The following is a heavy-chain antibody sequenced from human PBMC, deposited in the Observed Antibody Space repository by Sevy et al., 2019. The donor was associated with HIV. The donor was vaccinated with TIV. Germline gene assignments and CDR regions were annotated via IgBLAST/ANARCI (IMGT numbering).Heavy chain of an antibody. CDR3: AREGPGFDY. Sequence: SQTLSLTCAISGDSVSSNSAAWKWIRQSASRGLEWLGRTYYRSKWYNDYAVTMKSRITINPDTSKNQFSLQLNSVTPEDTAVYYCAREGPGFDYWGQGTLVTVSS. CDR1: GDSVSSNSAA. J-gene: IGHJ4*02. V-gene: IGHV6-1*01. CDR2: TYYRSKWYN.